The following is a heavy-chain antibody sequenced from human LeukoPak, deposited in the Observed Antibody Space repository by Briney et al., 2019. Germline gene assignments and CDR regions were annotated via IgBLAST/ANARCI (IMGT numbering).Heavy chain of an antibody. D-gene: IGHD2-2*02. Sequence: PGGSLRLSCAASGFTFSSYSMNWVRQAPGKGLEWVSFISSSSSTIYYADSVKGRFTISRDNAENSLYLQMNSLRAEDTAVYYCARDPCGSTSCYNGYWGQGTLVTVSS. CDR3: ARDPCGSTSCYNGY. V-gene: IGHV3-48*01. CDR2: ISSSSSTI. CDR1: GFTFSSYS. J-gene: IGHJ4*02.